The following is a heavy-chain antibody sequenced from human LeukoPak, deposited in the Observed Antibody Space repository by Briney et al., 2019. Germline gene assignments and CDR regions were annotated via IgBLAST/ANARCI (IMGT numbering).Heavy chain of an antibody. CDR1: GYSFTSYW. V-gene: IGHV5-51*01. CDR3: ARRSYYYDSRSYAFDI. Sequence: GESLKISCKGSGYSFTSYWIGWVRQMPGKGLEWMGIIYPGDSDTRYSPSFQGQVTISADKSISTAYLQWSSLKASDTAMYYCARRSYYYDSRSYAFDIWGQGTMVTVSS. D-gene: IGHD3-22*01. CDR2: IYPGDSDT. J-gene: IGHJ3*02.